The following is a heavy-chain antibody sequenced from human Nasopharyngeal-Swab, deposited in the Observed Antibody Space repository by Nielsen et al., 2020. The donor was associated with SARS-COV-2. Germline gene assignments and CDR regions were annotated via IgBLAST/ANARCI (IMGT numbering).Heavy chain of an antibody. V-gene: IGHV4-59*01. Sequence: SETLSLTCTVSGGSISSYYWSWIRQPPGKGLEWIGYIYYSGSTNYNPSLKSRVTISVDTSKNQFPLKLSSVTAADTAVYYCARDPRVYYYDRSTSWYFDLWGRGTLVTVSS. CDR3: ARDPRVYYYDRSTSWYFDL. D-gene: IGHD3-22*01. J-gene: IGHJ2*01. CDR2: IYYSGST. CDR1: GGSISSYY.